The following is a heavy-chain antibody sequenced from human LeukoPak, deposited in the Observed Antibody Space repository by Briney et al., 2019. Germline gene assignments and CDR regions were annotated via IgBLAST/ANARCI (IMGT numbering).Heavy chain of an antibody. J-gene: IGHJ4*02. CDR3: ARDCGGDCDDY. D-gene: IGHD2-21*02. CDR2: IIPIFGTA. V-gene: IGHV1-69*01. CDR1: GGTFSSYA. Sequence: SVKVSCKASGGTFSSYAISWVRQAPGQGLEWMGGIIPIFGTASYAQKFQGRVTITADESTSTAYMELSSLRSEDMAVYYCARDCGGDCDDYWGQGTLVTVSS.